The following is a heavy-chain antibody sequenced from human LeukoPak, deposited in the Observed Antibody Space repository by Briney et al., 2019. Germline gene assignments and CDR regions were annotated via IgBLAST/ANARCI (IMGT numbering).Heavy chain of an antibody. V-gene: IGHV4-59*12. J-gene: IGHJ5*02. CDR1: GGSISSYY. Sequence: KASETLSLTCTVSGGSISSYYWSWIRQPPGKGLEWIGYIYYSGSTNYNPSLKSRVTISVDTSNNQVSLKLSSMTAADTAIYYCASSAIDNYFDPWGQGTLVTVSS. CDR2: IYYSGST. D-gene: IGHD2-2*01. CDR3: ASSAIDNYFDP.